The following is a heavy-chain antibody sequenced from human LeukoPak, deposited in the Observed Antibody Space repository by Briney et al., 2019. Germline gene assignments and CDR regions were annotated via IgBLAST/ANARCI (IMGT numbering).Heavy chain of an antibody. Sequence: ASVKVSCKASGYTFTGYYMHWVRQAPGQGLEWMGWINPNSGGTNYAQKFQGRVTMTRDTSISTAYMELSRLRSDDTAVYYCARDSSGYSVDAFDIWGQGTMSPSLQ. CDR2: INPNSGGT. CDR3: ARDSSGYSVDAFDI. D-gene: IGHD3-22*01. V-gene: IGHV1-2*02. J-gene: IGHJ3*02. CDR1: GYTFTGYY.